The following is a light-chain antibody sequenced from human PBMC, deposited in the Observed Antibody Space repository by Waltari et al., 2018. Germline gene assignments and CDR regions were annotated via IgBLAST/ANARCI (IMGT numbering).Light chain of an antibody. J-gene: IGKJ2*01. CDR1: RSVYGSY. CDR3: QQYGTSPYT. V-gene: IGKV3-20*01. Sequence: CRADRSVYGSYLAWYQQKPGQAPRHLIYGAANRATGIPDRFSGSGSGTDFALTISRLEPEDFALYYCQQYGTSPYTFGQGTKLE. CDR2: GAA.